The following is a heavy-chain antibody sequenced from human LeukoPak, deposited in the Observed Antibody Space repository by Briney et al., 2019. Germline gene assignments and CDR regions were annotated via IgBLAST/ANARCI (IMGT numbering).Heavy chain of an antibody. D-gene: IGHD3-22*01. J-gene: IGHJ5*02. Sequence: GASVKASCKASGYTFTSCAMHWVRQAPGQRLEWMRWINAGDGNTKYSQKFQGRVTITRDTSASTAYMELTSLRSEDTAVYYCARSTGYYDSSVPYNWFDPWGQGTLVTVSS. CDR1: GYTFTSCA. CDR2: INAGDGNT. CDR3: ARSTGYYDSSVPYNWFDP. V-gene: IGHV1-3*01.